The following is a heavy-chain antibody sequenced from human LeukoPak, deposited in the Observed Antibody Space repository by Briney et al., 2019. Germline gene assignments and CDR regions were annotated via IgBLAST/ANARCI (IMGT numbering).Heavy chain of an antibody. V-gene: IGHV3-9*01. CDR3: AKDLAGTTTAWFDP. CDR1: GFTFDDYS. CDR2: ISGNSGTI. Sequence: GRSLRLSCAASGFTFDDYSMHWVRQAPGKGLEWVSGISGNSGTIGYGDSVKGRFTISRDNAKHSLYLQMNSLRAEDTALYYCAKDLAGTTTAWFDPWGQGNLVTVSS. D-gene: IGHD6-19*01. J-gene: IGHJ5*02.